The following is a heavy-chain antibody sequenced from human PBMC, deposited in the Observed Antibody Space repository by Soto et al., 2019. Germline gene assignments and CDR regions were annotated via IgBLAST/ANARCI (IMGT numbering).Heavy chain of an antibody. CDR1: GGSISSGDYY. Sequence: SETLSLTCTVSGGSISSGDYYWSWIRQPPGKGLEWIGYIYYSGSTYYNPSLKSRVTISVDTSKNQFSLKLSSVTAADTAVYYCARGWLTMVRGVELNWFDPWGQGTLVTVSS. CDR3: ARGWLTMVRGVELNWFDP. CDR2: IYYSGST. D-gene: IGHD3-10*01. V-gene: IGHV4-30-4*01. J-gene: IGHJ5*02.